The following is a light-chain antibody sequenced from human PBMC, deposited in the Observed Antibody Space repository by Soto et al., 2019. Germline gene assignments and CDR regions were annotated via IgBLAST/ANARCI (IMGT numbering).Light chain of an antibody. CDR1: QSVLSSS. CDR2: WAS. Sequence: DIVMTQSPESLAVSLGERATINCKSSQSVLSSSIAWYQQKPGQPPKLLIYWASTRESGVPDRFSGSGSGTDFTLPISSLQAEDVAVYYCQQYFNTPQTFGQGTKLEIK. V-gene: IGKV4-1*01. CDR3: QQYFNTPQT. J-gene: IGKJ2*01.